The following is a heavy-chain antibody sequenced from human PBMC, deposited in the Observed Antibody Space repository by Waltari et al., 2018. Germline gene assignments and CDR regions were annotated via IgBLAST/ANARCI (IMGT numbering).Heavy chain of an antibody. CDR1: GGTFSRYA. V-gene: IGHV1-69*01. D-gene: IGHD5-18*01. Sequence: QVQLVQSGAEVKKPGSSVKVSCKASGGTFSRYAISWWRQAPGQGLEWMGGIIPIFGTANYAQKFQGRVTITADESTSTAYMELSSLRSEDTAVYYCASGHSYGSSSRLDYWGQGTLVTVSS. CDR3: ASGHSYGSSSRLDY. CDR2: IIPIFGTA. J-gene: IGHJ4*02.